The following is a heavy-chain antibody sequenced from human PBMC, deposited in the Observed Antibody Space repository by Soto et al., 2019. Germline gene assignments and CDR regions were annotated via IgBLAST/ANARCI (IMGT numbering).Heavy chain of an antibody. V-gene: IGHV1-18*01. CDR2: ISAYNGNT. J-gene: IGHJ6*02. Sequence: QVQLVQSGAEVKKPGASVKVSCKASGYTFTNYGISWVRQAPGQGLEWMGWISAYNGNTNYAQKLQGRVTMTTDTSTSTAYMELRSLRSDDTAVYYCARDGALGENGYYYGMDVWGQGTTVTVSS. CDR3: ARDGALGENGYYYGMDV. CDR1: GYTFTNYG. D-gene: IGHD3-16*01.